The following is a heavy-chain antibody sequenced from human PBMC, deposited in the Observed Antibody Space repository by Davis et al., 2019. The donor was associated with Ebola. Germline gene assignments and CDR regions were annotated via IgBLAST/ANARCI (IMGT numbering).Heavy chain of an antibody. Sequence: GESLKISCKGSGYSFTSYWIGWVRQMPGKGLEWMGIIYPGDSDTRYSPSFQGQVTISADKSISTAYLQWSSLRASDSAIYYCTRHAGDAGNFDLWGRGTLVSVSS. CDR1: GYSFTSYW. D-gene: IGHD7-27*01. V-gene: IGHV5-51*01. CDR3: TRHAGDAGNFDL. CDR2: IYPGDSDT. J-gene: IGHJ2*01.